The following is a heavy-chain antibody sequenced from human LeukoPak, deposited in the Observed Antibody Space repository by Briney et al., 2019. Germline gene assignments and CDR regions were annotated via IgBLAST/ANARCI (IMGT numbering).Heavy chain of an antibody. V-gene: IGHV1-24*01. D-gene: IGHD1-26*01. CDR3: ATDVQWELHWSAFDI. CDR1: GYTLTELS. J-gene: IGHJ3*02. Sequence: ASVKVSCKVSGYTLTELSMHWVRQAPGKGLEWMGDFDPEDGETIYAQKFQGRVTMTEDTSTDTAYMELSSLRSEDTAVYYCATDVQWELHWSAFDIWGQGTMVTVSS. CDR2: FDPEDGET.